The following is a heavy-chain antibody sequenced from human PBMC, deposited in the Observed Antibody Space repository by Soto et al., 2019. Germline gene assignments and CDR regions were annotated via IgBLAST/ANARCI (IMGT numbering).Heavy chain of an antibody. CDR3: ARPHYYDSSGYYWFAFDI. CDR1: GYSFTSYW. V-gene: IGHV5-51*01. Sequence: PGESLKIYCKGSGYSFTSYWIGWVRQMPGKGLEWMGIIYPGDSDTRYSPSFQGQVTISADKSISTAYLQWSSLKASDTAMYYCARPHYYDSSGYYWFAFDIWGQGTMVTVSS. J-gene: IGHJ3*02. CDR2: IYPGDSDT. D-gene: IGHD3-22*01.